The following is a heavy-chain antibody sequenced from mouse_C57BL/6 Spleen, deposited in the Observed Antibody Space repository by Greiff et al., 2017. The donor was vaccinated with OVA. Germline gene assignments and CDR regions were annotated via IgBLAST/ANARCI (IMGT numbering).Heavy chain of an antibody. Sequence: VQLQQSGTVLARPGASVKMSCKTSGYTFTSYWMHWVKQRPGQGLEWIGAIYPGNSDTSYNQKFKGKAKLTAVTSASTAYMELSSLTNEDSAVYYCTREEEGGTSLAYWGQGTLVTVSA. CDR3: TREEEGGTSLAY. CDR1: GYTFTSYW. CDR2: IYPGNSDT. D-gene: IGHD4-1*01. V-gene: IGHV1-5*01. J-gene: IGHJ3*01.